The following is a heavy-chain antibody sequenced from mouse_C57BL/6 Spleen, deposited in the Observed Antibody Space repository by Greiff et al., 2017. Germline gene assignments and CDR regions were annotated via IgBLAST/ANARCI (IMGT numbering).Heavy chain of an antibody. CDR1: GFTFSDYG. CDR2: ISSGSSTI. J-gene: IGHJ1*03. Sequence: EVKLVESGGGLVKPGGSLKLSCAASGFTFSDYGMHWVRQAPEKGLEWVAYISSGSSTIYYADTVKGRFTISRDNAKNTLFLQMTSLRSEDTAMXYCARSKDYYDYDGWYFDVWGTGTTVTVSS. D-gene: IGHD2-4*01. CDR3: ARSKDYYDYDGWYFDV. V-gene: IGHV5-17*01.